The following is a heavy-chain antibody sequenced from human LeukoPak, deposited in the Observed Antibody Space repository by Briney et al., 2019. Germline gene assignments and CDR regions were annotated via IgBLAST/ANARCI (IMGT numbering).Heavy chain of an antibody. CDR1: GFTLSSYW. D-gene: IGHD1-26*01. Sequence: GGSLRLSCVASGFTLSSYWMSWVRQAPGKGLEWVANIKFDGSATYYVDSVEGRFTISRDDAKNSLYLQMNSLRGEDTAVYYCARDLFSGTYHEDFWGQGTRVTVSS. V-gene: IGHV3-7*01. CDR3: ARDLFSGTYHEDF. J-gene: IGHJ4*02. CDR2: IKFDGSAT.